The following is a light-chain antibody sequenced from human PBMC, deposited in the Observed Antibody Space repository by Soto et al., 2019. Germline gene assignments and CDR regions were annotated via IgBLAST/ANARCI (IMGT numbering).Light chain of an antibody. CDR3: AAWDDSLTAVV. CDR2: LNT. J-gene: IGLJ3*02. CDR1: RSNIGTYT. Sequence: QSVLTQPPSASGTPGQRITISCSGNRSNIGTYTVHWYQQLPGTAPTLLIYLNTQRPSGVPGRFSDSKSGTSASLAIGGLQSEDEADYYCAAWDDSLTAVVFGGGTKVTVL. V-gene: IGLV1-44*01.